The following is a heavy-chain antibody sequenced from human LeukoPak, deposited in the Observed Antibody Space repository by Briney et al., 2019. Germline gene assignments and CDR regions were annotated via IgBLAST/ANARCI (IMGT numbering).Heavy chain of an antibody. CDR3: AHRRELLWFGEPPWDY. J-gene: IGHJ4*02. V-gene: IGHV2-5*02. CDR2: IYWDDDK. D-gene: IGHD3-10*01. Sequence: SGPTLVKPTQTLTLTCTFSGFSLSTSAVGVGCIRQPPGKALEWLALIYWDDDKRYSPSLKSRLTITKDTSKNQVVLTMTNMDPVDTATYYCAHRRELLWFGEPPWDYWGQGTLVTVSS. CDR1: GFSLSTSAVG.